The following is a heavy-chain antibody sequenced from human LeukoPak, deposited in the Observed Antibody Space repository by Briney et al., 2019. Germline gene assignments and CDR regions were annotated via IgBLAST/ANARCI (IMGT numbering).Heavy chain of an antibody. J-gene: IGHJ3*02. Sequence: PSETLSLTCTVSSGSISSIPYYWGWIRQPPGKGLEWIGTIYYSGSTYYNPSLKSRVTISVDTSKNQFSLKLSSVTAADTAVYYCARTGQWLDPEGAFDIWGQGTMVTVSS. CDR1: SGSISSIPYY. CDR3: ARTGQWLDPEGAFDI. D-gene: IGHD6-19*01. V-gene: IGHV4-39*07. CDR2: IYYSGST.